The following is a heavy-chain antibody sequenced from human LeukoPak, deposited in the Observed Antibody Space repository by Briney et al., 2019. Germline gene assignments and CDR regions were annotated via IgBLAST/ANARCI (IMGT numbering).Heavy chain of an antibody. CDR3: TRDSNSLWYYDFWSGSTYFDY. CDR2: IRSKAYGGTT. J-gene: IGHJ4*02. V-gene: IGHV3-49*04. D-gene: IGHD3-3*01. CDR1: GFTFGDYA. Sequence: GGSLRLSCTASGFTFGDYAMSWVRQAPGKGLEWVGFIRSKAYGGTTEYAASVKGRFTISRDDSKSIAYLQMNSLKTEDTAVYYCTRDSNSLWYYDFWSGSTYFDYWGQGTLVTVSS.